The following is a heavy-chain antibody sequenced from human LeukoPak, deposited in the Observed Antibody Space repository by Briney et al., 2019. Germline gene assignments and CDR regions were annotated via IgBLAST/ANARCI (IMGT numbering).Heavy chain of an antibody. CDR2: VYYSGST. V-gene: IGHV4-59*01. CDR3: ARDPGSYGYYFDY. D-gene: IGHD5-18*01. J-gene: IGHJ4*02. CDR1: GGSISSYY. Sequence: PSETLSLTCTVSGGSISSYYWSCIRQPPGKGLEWIGYVYYSGSTNYNPSLKSRVTISVDPSKNQFSLKLSSVTAADTAVYYCARDPGSYGYYFDYWGQGTLVTVSS.